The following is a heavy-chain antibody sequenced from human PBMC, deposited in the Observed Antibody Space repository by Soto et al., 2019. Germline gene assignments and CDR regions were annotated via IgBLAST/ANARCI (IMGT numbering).Heavy chain of an antibody. J-gene: IGHJ1*01. Sequence: GGSLRLSCAASGFTFDDYAMHWVRQVPGKGLEWVSGINWNSGSVGYGDSVKGRFAISRDNAKNSLHLQMNSLSAEDTAFYYCVKDESINWYSGHFRHWGQGTLVTVSS. D-gene: IGHD6-13*01. CDR2: INWNSGSV. CDR3: VKDESINWYSGHFRH. CDR1: GFTFDDYA. V-gene: IGHV3-9*01.